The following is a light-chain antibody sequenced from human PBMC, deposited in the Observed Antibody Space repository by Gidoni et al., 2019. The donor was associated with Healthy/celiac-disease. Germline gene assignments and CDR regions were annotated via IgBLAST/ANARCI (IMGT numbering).Light chain of an antibody. Sequence: DIQMTPSPSSLSASVGDRVTITCRASQSISSYLNWYQQKPGKAPKLLIYAASSLQSGVPSRFSGRGSGTDFTLTISSLQPEDFATYYCQQSYGTPPDTFGQGTKLEIK. CDR1: QSISSY. V-gene: IGKV1-39*01. CDR2: AAS. J-gene: IGKJ2*01. CDR3: QQSYGTPPDT.